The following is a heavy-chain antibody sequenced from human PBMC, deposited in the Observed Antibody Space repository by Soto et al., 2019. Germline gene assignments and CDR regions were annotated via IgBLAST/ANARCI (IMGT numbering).Heavy chain of an antibody. V-gene: IGHV7-4-1*01. CDR3: ARDPGYSCSWYGNDYYCDGMDV. D-gene: IGHD6-13*01. J-gene: IGHJ6*02. CDR2: SKTIPGNP. Sequence: AFGQGLQWMDWSKTIPGNPTYAQGFTGRFVFSLDTSVSTAYLQICSLKAEDTAVYYCARDPGYSCSWYGNDYYCDGMDVWGQGTTVTVS.